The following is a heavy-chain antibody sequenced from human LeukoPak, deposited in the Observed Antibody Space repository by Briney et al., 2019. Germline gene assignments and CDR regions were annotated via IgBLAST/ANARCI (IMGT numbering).Heavy chain of an antibody. CDR1: GYTFTGYY. D-gene: IGHD3-22*01. V-gene: IGHV1-18*04. CDR2: ISVYNGNT. CDR3: ARRLDYYDSSGYSYYYYMDV. J-gene: IGHJ6*03. Sequence: ASVKVSCKASGYTFTGYYMHWVRQAPGQGLEWMGWISVYNGNTNYAQKLQGRVSMTTDTSTSTAYMELRSLRSDDTAVYYCARRLDYYDSSGYSYYYYMDVWGTGTTVTVSS.